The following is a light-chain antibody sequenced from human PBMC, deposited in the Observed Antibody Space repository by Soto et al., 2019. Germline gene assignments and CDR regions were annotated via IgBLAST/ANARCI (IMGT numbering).Light chain of an antibody. J-gene: IGLJ2*01. CDR1: SSDVGAYHY. Sequence: QSALAQPASVSGSPGQSITISCTGTSSDVGAYHYVSWYQQHPGKAPKLISFEVSNRPSGISNRFSGSKSGQTASLSISGLQAEDEADYYCSSYTSSSTLSFGGGTKLTVL. V-gene: IGLV2-14*01. CDR2: EVS. CDR3: SSYTSSSTLS.